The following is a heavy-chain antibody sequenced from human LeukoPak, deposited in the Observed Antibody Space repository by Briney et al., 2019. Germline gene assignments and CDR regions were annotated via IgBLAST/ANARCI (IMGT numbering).Heavy chain of an antibody. CDR1: GGTFSSYA. Sequence: ASVKVSCKASGGTFSSYAISWVRQAPGQGLEWMGGIIPIFGTANYAQKFQGRVTITADESTSTAYMELSSLRSEDTAVYYCARDKAGLYYFDYWGQGTLVTVSS. D-gene: IGHD3-22*01. CDR2: IIPIFGTA. J-gene: IGHJ4*02. V-gene: IGHV1-69*13. CDR3: ARDKAGLYYFDY.